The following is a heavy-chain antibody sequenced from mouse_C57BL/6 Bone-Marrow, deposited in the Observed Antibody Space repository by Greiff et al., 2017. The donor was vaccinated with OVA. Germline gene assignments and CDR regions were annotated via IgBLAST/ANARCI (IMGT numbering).Heavy chain of an antibody. J-gene: IGHJ3*01. CDR3: ALINYDTRAY. D-gene: IGHD1-1*01. CDR2: IWGGGST. CDR1: GFSLTSYG. V-gene: IGHV2-9*01. Sequence: VKLMESGPGLVAPSQSLSITCTVSGFSLTSYGVDWVRQPPGKGLEWLGVIWGGGSTTYNSALMSRLSIFKANSKSHVFLKMNSLQTDDTAMYYCALINYDTRAYWGQGTLVTVSA.